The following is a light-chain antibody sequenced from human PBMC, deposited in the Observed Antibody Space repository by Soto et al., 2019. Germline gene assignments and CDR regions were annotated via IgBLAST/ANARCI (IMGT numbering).Light chain of an antibody. CDR2: KAS. J-gene: IGKJ1*01. CDR3: QQYNSYWT. CDR1: QSISVW. Sequence: DIQMTQSPSTLSASVGDIVTITCRASQSISVWLAWYQQKAGKAPNLLIYKASRLESGVPSRFSGSGSETEFTLTISSLQPDDFATYYCQQYNSYWTFGQGTKGDI. V-gene: IGKV1-5*03.